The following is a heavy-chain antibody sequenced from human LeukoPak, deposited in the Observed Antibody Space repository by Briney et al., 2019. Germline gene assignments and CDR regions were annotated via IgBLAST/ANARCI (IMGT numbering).Heavy chain of an antibody. V-gene: IGHV4-34*01. J-gene: IGHJ4*02. CDR2: INHSGST. CDR3: ARGIAPLDY. D-gene: IGHD6-13*01. Sequence: SETLSLTCAVYGGSFSGYYWSWIRQPPGKGLEWIGEINHSGSTNYNPSLKSRVTISVDTSKNQFSLKLSSVTAADTAVYYCARGIAPLDYWGQGTLVTVSS. CDR1: GGSFSGYY.